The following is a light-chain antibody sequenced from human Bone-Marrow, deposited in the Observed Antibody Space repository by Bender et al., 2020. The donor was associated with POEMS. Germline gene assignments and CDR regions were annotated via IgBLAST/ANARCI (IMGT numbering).Light chain of an antibody. CDR3: AAWDESLSAWV. V-gene: IGLV1-47*01. J-gene: IGLJ3*02. CDR2: MDN. Sequence: QSVLTQPPSASETPGQSVTISCSGGSSNIGSNYVYWYVQFPGTAPKLLIYMDNRRPSGVPDRFSGFKSGTSASLAISGLRSEDEADYYCAAWDESLSAWVFGGGTKLTAL. CDR1: SSNIGSNY.